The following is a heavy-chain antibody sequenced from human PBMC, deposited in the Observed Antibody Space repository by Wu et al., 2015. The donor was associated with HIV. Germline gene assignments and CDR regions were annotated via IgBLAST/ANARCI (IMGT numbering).Heavy chain of an antibody. V-gene: IGHV1-2*02. CDR1: GYTFTGYY. CDR3: ARGDIVVVPAAMLGWFDP. D-gene: IGHD2-2*01. Sequence: QVQLVQSGAEVKKPGASMKVSCKASGYTFTGYYMHWVRQAPGQGLEWMGWINPNSGGTNYAQKFQGRVTMTRDTSISTAYMELSRLRSDDTAVYYCARGDIVVVPAAMLGWFDPWGQGTLVTVSS. CDR2: INPNSGGT. J-gene: IGHJ5*02.